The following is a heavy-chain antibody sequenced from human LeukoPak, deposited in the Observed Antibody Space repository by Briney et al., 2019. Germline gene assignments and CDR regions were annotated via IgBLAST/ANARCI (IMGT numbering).Heavy chain of an antibody. CDR2: INTNSGGT. CDR1: GYTFTGYY. V-gene: IGHV1-2*06. D-gene: IGHD1-20*01. CDR3: ARDSGITGTTGAIDY. Sequence: ASVKVSCTASGYTFTGYYMHWVRQAPGQGLEWMGRINTNSGGTNYAQKFQGRVTMTGDTSITTAYMELSRLRSDDTAVYYCARDSGITGTTGAIDYWGQGTLVTVSS. J-gene: IGHJ4*02.